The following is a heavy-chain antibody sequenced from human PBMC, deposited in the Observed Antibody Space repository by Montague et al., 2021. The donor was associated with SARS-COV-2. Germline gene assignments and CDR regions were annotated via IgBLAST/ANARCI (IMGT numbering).Heavy chain of an antibody. D-gene: IGHD3-3*01. CDR1: GFTFGTYA. CDR2: ITSSGGKT. J-gene: IGHJ4*02. CDR3: AKDPLLYGDFWSGYYFDY. V-gene: IGHV3-23*01. Sequence: SLRLSCAASGFTFGTYAMTWVRQAPGKGLEWVSTITSSGGKTYYXDSVKGRFTISRDNSKNTLYLQMSSLRVDDTAVYYCAKDPLLYGDFWSGYYFDYWGQGTLVTVSS.